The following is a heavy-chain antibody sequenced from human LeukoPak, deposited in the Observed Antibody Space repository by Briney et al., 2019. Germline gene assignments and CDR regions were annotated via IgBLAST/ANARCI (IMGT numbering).Heavy chain of an antibody. CDR2: IYSGDST. CDR3: ASPAVWGELSLRY. J-gene: IGHJ4*02. CDR1: GFTVSSNY. Sequence: GGSLRLSCAASGFTVSSNYMMWVREAPGKGREWVSVIYSGDSTYYAESVKGRFPISRDNSKNTVYLQMNSLRAEDTAVYYGASPAVWGELSLRYWGQGTLVSVSS. V-gene: IGHV3-53*01. D-gene: IGHD3-16*02.